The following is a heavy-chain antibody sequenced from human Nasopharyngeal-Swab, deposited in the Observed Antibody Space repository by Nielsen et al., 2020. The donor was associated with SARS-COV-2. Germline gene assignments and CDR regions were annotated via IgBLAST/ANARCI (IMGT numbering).Heavy chain of an antibody. CDR1: GFTFSSYA. Sequence: SLRLSCAASGFTFSSYAMHWVRQAPGKGLEWVAVISYDGSNKYYADSVKGRFTISRDNSKNTLYLQMNSLRAEDTAVYYCAREVDSSGLVDYWGQGTLVTVSS. D-gene: IGHD6-19*01. CDR2: ISYDGSNK. J-gene: IGHJ4*02. V-gene: IGHV3-30-3*01. CDR3: AREVDSSGLVDY.